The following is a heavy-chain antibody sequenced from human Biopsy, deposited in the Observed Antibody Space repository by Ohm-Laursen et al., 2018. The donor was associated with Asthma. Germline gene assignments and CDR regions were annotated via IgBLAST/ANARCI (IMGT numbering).Heavy chain of an antibody. Sequence: SVKVSCNSLGGTFSTYVIGWARQAPGQGLEWMGGINSVFGTTTYPQKFQDRVTITADDSTSTVYMELSSLRSEDTAVYYCARKAGSCISRTCYSLDFWGQRTLVTVSS. CDR1: GGTFSTYV. V-gene: IGHV1-69*13. J-gene: IGHJ4*02. CDR2: INSVFGTT. D-gene: IGHD2-2*01. CDR3: ARKAGSCISRTCYSLDF.